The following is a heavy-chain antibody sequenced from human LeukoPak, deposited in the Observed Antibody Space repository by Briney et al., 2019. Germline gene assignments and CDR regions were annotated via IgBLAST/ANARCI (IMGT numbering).Heavy chain of an antibody. D-gene: IGHD4-11*01. J-gene: IGHJ6*02. Sequence: GGSLRLSCAASGFTVSSNYMSWVRQAPGKGLEWVSVIYSGGSTYYADSVKGRFTISRDNSKNTLYLQMNSLRAEDTAVYYCAREPLYSNYDYYYYGMDVWGQGTLVTVSS. CDR2: IYSGGST. CDR1: GFTVSSNY. CDR3: AREPLYSNYDYYYYGMDV. V-gene: IGHV3-66*02.